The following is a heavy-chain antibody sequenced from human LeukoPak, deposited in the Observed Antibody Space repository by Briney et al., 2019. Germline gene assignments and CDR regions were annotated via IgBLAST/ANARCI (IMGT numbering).Heavy chain of an antibody. V-gene: IGHV3-23*01. CDR3: AKINKATTPNH. Sequence: GGSLSLSCAASGLTFSNYDINWVRQASGRGMEWVSGITDSGRKTYYADSVKGRFSISRDNSKNTVYLQMSDLRAEDTAVYYCAKINKATTPNHWGQGTLVTVSS. J-gene: IGHJ5*02. CDR2: ITDSGRKT. CDR1: GLTFSNYD. D-gene: IGHD4-17*01.